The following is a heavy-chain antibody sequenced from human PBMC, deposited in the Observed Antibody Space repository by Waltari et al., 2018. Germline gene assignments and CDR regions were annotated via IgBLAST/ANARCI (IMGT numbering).Heavy chain of an antibody. CDR1: GFTFSSYR. CDR2: ISSSSSTI. CDR3: ARDLLVPGEQRKT. D-gene: IGHD4-17*01. J-gene: IGHJ5*02. V-gene: IGHV3-48*01. Sequence: EVQLVESGGGLVQPGGSLRLSCAASGFTFSSYRMNWVRQAPGKGLGWVSYISSSSSTIYYADSVKGRFTISRDNAKNSLYLQMNSLRAEDTAVYYCARDLLVPGEQRKTWGQGTLVTVSS.